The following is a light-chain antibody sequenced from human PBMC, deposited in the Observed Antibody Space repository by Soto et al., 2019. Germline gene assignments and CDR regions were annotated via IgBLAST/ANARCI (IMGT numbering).Light chain of an antibody. Sequence: DIQMTQSPSTLSASVGDRVTITCRSSQSISSWLAWYQQKPGKAPKLLIYKASSLESGVPSRFSGSGSATEFTRTISSLQPDDFETYYCQQYNSYFTFGPGTKVDIK. CDR2: KAS. CDR3: QQYNSYFT. CDR1: QSISSW. J-gene: IGKJ3*01. V-gene: IGKV1-5*03.